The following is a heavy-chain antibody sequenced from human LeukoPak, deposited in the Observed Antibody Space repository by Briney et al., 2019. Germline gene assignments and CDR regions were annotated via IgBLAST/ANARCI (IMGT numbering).Heavy chain of an antibody. CDR3: TRSRDGYFY. Sequence: GGSLRLSCRTSGFTFGDYAMSWVRQAPGKGLEWVGFIRSKTFGETTEYAAPVKGRFTISRDDSKSIAYLQMHSLKTEDTAVYYCTRSRDGYFYWGQGTLVTVSP. V-gene: IGHV3-49*04. CDR2: IRSKTFGETT. CDR1: GFTFGDYA. D-gene: IGHD5-24*01. J-gene: IGHJ4*02.